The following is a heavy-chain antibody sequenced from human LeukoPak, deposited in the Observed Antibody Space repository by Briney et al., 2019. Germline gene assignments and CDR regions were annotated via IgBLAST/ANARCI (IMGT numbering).Heavy chain of an antibody. Sequence: SETLSLTCTVSGGSISSGDYYWSWIRQPPGKGLEWIGYIYYSGSTHYNPSLKSRVTISVDTSKNQFSLKLSSVTAADTAVYYCVRTTVVPAAIRGVVVSWFDPWGQGTLVTVSS. V-gene: IGHV4-30-4*08. CDR1: GGSISSGDYY. CDR3: VRTTVVPAAIRGVVVSWFDP. J-gene: IGHJ5*02. D-gene: IGHD2-2*02. CDR2: IYYSGST.